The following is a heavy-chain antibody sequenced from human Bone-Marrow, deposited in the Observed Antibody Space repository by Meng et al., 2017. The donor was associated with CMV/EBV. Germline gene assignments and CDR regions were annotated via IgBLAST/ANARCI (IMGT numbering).Heavy chain of an antibody. D-gene: IGHD2-8*01. CDR1: GGTFSSYA. CDR2: IIPILGIA. CDR3: ARGFRNCTNGGCWGGMGYLLGMDV. J-gene: IGHJ6*02. Sequence: SVKVSCKASGGTFSSYAISWVRQAPGQGLEWMGGIIPILGIANYAQKFQGRVTITADKSTSTAYMELGSLRTEDPAVYYWARGFRNCTNGGCWGGMGYLLGMDVWGQGTMVTVSS. V-gene: IGHV1-69*10.